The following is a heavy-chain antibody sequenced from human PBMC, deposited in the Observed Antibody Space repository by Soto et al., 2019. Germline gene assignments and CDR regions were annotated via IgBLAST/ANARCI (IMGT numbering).Heavy chain of an antibody. V-gene: IGHV4-4*02. CDR3: ARDWVEMATTRTQNDDY. CDR1: GGSISSSNW. D-gene: IGHD1-26*01. Sequence: PSETLSLTCAVSGGSISSSNWWSWVRQPPGKGLEWIGEIYHSGSTNYNPSLKSRVTISVDKSKNQFSLKLSSVTAADTAVYYCARDWVEMATTRTQNDDYWGQGTLVTVSS. CDR2: IYHSGST. J-gene: IGHJ4*02.